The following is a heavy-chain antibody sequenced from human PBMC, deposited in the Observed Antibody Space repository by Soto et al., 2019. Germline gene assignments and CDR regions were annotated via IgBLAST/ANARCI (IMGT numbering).Heavy chain of an antibody. CDR2: IDQSGGT. Sequence: QVQLQQWGAGLLKASETLSLTCAVVGDSLGGQSWNGIGQSPGKGREWIGEIDQSGGTNYNPSLKSRAIISDDTSKNQFSLTLTSVTAADTAVYYCAREDSYGWSGESLDVWGQGTTVTVSS. V-gene: IGHV4-34*01. J-gene: IGHJ6*02. D-gene: IGHD6-19*01. CDR1: GDSLGGQS. CDR3: AREDSYGWSGESLDV.